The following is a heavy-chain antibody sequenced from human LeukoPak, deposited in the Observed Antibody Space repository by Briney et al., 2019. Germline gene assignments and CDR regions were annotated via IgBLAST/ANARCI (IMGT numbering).Heavy chain of an antibody. CDR2: ISTSSIYI. CDR3: MSGYGWFDP. V-gene: IGHV3-21*04. D-gene: IGHD5-12*01. Sequence: GGSLRLSCAGSGFTFSTYSMNWVRQAPGKGLEWVSSISTSSIYIYYADSLKGRFTISRDNARNSLYLQMNSLKTEDTAVYYCMSGYGWFDPWGQGTLVTVSS. CDR1: GFTFSTYS. J-gene: IGHJ5*02.